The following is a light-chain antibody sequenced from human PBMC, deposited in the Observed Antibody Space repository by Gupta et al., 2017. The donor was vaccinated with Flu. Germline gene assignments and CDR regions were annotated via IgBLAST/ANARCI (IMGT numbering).Light chain of an antibody. J-gene: IGLJ2*01. CDR3: ATRDDNKSVVV. CDR1: NADLGRIN. Sequence: RVVISCSVCNADLGRINVFVYQLGPVTAPKLLIFRNCERPSGVSERICGSRSGTSAAVAISGLRAEEAGDYYCATRDDNKSVVVFGRGTKLTV. V-gene: IGLV1-47*01. CDR2: RNC.